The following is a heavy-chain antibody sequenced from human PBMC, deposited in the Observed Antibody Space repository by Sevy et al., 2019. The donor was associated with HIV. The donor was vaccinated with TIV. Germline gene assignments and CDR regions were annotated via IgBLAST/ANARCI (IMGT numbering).Heavy chain of an antibody. CDR1: GFTFSKYS. Sequence: GGSLSLSCPASGFTFSKYSMSWVRNPPGKGLEWVSTLSFGGGEINYADSVKGRFTISRDNSKSSVYLQMNNLRPEDTAVYYCAREGCTKPHDYWGQGTLVTVSS. D-gene: IGHD2-8*01. CDR2: LSFGGGEI. J-gene: IGHJ4*02. CDR3: AREGCTKPHDY. V-gene: IGHV3-23*01.